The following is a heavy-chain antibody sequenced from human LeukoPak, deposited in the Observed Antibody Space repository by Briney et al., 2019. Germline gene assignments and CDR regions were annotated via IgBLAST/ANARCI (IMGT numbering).Heavy chain of an antibody. CDR2: MNPNSGNT. Sequence: AASVKVSCKASGYSFSSHDINWVRQATGQGLEWMGWMNPNSGNTGYAQKFQGRVTMTRSTSISTAYMELSSLRSEDTAVYYCAREGDGLGYWGQGTLVTVSS. CDR3: AREGDGLGY. CDR1: GYSFSSHD. D-gene: IGHD2-2*03. V-gene: IGHV1-8*01. J-gene: IGHJ4*02.